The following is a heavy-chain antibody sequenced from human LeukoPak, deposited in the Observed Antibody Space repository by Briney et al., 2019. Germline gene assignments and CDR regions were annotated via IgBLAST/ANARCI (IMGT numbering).Heavy chain of an antibody. V-gene: IGHV5-51*01. CDR1: GYSFTSYW. Sequence: GESLKISCKGSGYSFTSYWIGWVRQMPGKRLEWMGIIYPGDSDTRYSPSFQGQVTISADKSISTAYLQWSSLKASDTAMYYCARHGYSYGDAFDYWGQGTLVTVSS. D-gene: IGHD5-18*01. J-gene: IGHJ4*02. CDR3: ARHGYSYGDAFDY. CDR2: IYPGDSDT.